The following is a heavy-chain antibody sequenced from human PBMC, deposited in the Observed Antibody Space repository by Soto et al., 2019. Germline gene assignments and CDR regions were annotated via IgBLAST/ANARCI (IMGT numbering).Heavy chain of an antibody. CDR1: GGSFSGYY. Sequence: QVQLQQWGAGLLKPSETLSLTCAVYGGSFSGYYWSWIRQPPGKGLEWIGEINHSGSTNYNPSLKSRVTISVDTSKNQFSLELSSVTAADTAVYYCARGQPYDILTGYYKFDYWGQGTLVTVSS. J-gene: IGHJ4*02. V-gene: IGHV4-34*01. CDR3: ARGQPYDILTGYYKFDY. D-gene: IGHD3-9*01. CDR2: INHSGST.